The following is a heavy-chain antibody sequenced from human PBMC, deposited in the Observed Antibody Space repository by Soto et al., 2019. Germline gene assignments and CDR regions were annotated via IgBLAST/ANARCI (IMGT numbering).Heavy chain of an antibody. Sequence: GGSLRLSCXASGFTFYTYWMDWVRQAPGKGLEWVANIKQDGSEKYYVDSVKGRFTISRDNAKNSLYLQMNSLRAEDTAVYYCSRSLEVWGQGTTVTVSS. V-gene: IGHV3-7*05. CDR2: IKQDGSEK. J-gene: IGHJ6*02. CDR1: GFTFYTYW. CDR3: SRSLEV.